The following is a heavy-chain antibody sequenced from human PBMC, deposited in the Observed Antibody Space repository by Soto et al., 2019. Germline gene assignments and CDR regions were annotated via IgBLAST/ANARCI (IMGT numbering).Heavy chain of an antibody. CDR3: ARGLNGIGVVIAVYY. CDR2: ISSSTSTI. V-gene: IGHV3-48*01. CDR1: GFTFSSYS. J-gene: IGHJ4*02. D-gene: IGHD2-21*01. Sequence: EVQLVESGGGLVQPGGSLRLSCAASGFTFSSYSMNWVRQAPGKGLEWVSYISSSTSTIYYADSVKGRFTISRDNAKNSLYLQMNSLRAEDTAVYYCARGLNGIGVVIAVYYWGQGTLVTVS.